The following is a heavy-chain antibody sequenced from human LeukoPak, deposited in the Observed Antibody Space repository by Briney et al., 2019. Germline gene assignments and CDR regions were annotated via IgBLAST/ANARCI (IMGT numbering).Heavy chain of an antibody. CDR3: ARGSDDYGSGSYYLDY. CDR2: ISAYNGNT. V-gene: IGHV1-18*01. D-gene: IGHD3-10*01. CDR1: GYTFTSYG. J-gene: IGHJ4*02. Sequence: GASVKVSCKASGYTFTSYGISWVRQAPGQGLEWMGWISAYNGNTNYAQKLQGRVTMTTDTSTSTAYMELRSLRSDDTAVYYCARGSDDYGSGSYYLDYWGQGTLVTVSS.